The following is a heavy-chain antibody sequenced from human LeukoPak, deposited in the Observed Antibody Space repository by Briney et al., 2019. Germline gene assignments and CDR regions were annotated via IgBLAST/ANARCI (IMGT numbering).Heavy chain of an antibody. CDR3: ARESPYYYDSSDYYETDY. Sequence: GESLKISCKGSGYSFNTYWIGWVRQMPGKGLEWMGIIYPGDSDTKYSPSFQGQVTISADKSIGTAYLQWSSLKASDTAMYYCARESPYYYDSSDYYETDYWGQGTLVTVSS. V-gene: IGHV5-51*01. D-gene: IGHD3-22*01. J-gene: IGHJ4*02. CDR1: GYSFNTYW. CDR2: IYPGDSDT.